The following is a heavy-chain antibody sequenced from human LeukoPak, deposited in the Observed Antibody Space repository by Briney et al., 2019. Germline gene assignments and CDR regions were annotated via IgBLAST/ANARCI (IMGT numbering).Heavy chain of an antibody. Sequence: KASETLSLTCTVFGGPITGYYWSWIRQPPGKGLEWIGYVSYRGSTIYNPSLKSRVTISVDTSKNQFSLKLSSVTVADTAVYYCARPYSSNWYDAFHFWGQGTMVTVSS. CDR3: ARPYSSNWYDAFHF. J-gene: IGHJ3*01. D-gene: IGHD6-13*01. CDR2: VSYRGST. CDR1: GGPITGYY. V-gene: IGHV4-59*01.